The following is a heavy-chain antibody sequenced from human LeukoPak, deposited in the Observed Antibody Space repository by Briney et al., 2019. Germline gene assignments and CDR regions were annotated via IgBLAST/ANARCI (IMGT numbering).Heavy chain of an antibody. Sequence: PGRSLRLSCAASGFTFSSYAMHWVRQAPGKGLEWVAVISYDGSNKYYADSVKGRFTISRDNSKNTLYLQMNSLRAEDTAVYYCARDPGFSYGSGITLRLDYWGQGTLVTVSS. V-gene: IGHV3-30*04. J-gene: IGHJ4*02. D-gene: IGHD3-10*01. CDR2: ISYDGSNK. CDR3: ARDPGFSYGSGITLRLDY. CDR1: GFTFSSYA.